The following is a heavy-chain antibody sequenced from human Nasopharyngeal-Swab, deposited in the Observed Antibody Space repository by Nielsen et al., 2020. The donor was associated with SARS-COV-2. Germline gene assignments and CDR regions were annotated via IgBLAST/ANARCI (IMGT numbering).Heavy chain of an antibody. Sequence: WIRQPPGKGLEWVSGISWNSGSIGYADSVKGRFTISRDNAKNSLYLQMNSLRAEDTAVYYCARDTSTVTVWGQGTMVTVSS. V-gene: IGHV3-9*01. J-gene: IGHJ3*01. D-gene: IGHD4-17*01. CDR2: ISWNSGSI. CDR3: ARDTSTVTV.